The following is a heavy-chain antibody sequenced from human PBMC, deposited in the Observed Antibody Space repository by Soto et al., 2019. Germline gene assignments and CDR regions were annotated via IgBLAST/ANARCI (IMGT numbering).Heavy chain of an antibody. D-gene: IGHD3-10*01. J-gene: IGHJ5*02. V-gene: IGHV3-23*01. Sequence: GGSLRLSCAASGFTFSNYAMSWARRALGQGLEWVSAISGNGGITYYADSVKGRFTISRDNSKNTLDLQMNSLRAEDTAVYYCAKDSAIDYYLSFGLDPWGQGTLVTVSS. CDR2: ISGNGGIT. CDR3: AKDSAIDYYLSFGLDP. CDR1: GFTFSNYA.